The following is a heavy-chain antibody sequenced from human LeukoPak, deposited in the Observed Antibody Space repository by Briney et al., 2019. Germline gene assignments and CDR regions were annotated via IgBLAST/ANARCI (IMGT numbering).Heavy chain of an antibody. V-gene: IGHV3-74*03. Sequence: PGGSLRLSCAASGFTFSGFWMHWVRQAPGKGLVWVSRIRTDGTITTYADSVKGRFSISRDNAKNTLYLQVNSLRVEDTAVYYCAREGTGSYMDVWGKGTTVTVSS. CDR3: AREGTGSYMDV. CDR1: GFTFSGFW. CDR2: IRTDGTIT. J-gene: IGHJ6*03. D-gene: IGHD1/OR15-1a*01.